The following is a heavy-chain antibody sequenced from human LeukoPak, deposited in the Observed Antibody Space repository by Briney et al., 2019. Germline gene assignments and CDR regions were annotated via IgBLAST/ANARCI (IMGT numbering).Heavy chain of an antibody. CDR3: ASRIGDIVASHDAFDI. CDR1: GYSFTSYW. J-gene: IGHJ3*02. CDR2: IYPGDSDT. Sequence: GESLKISCKGSGYSFTSYWIAWGRQMPGKGLEWMGIIYPGDSDTRYSPSFQGQVTISADKSISTAYLQWSSLKASDTAMYYCASRIGDIVASHDAFDIWGQGTMVTVSS. D-gene: IGHD5-12*01. V-gene: IGHV5-51*01.